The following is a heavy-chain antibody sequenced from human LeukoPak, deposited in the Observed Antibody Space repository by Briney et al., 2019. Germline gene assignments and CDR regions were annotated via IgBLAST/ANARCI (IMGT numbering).Heavy chain of an antibody. CDR1: GGSISSSIYY. D-gene: IGHD4-17*01. CDR3: ARIATPWTTVTGIDY. V-gene: IGHV4-39*07. CDR2: IYYSGST. Sequence: PSETLSLTCTVSGGSISSSIYYWGWIRQSPGKGLEWIGSIYYSGSTYYNPSLKSRVTISVDTSKNQFSLKLSSVTAADTAVYYCARIATPWTTVTGIDYWGQGTLVTVSS. J-gene: IGHJ4*02.